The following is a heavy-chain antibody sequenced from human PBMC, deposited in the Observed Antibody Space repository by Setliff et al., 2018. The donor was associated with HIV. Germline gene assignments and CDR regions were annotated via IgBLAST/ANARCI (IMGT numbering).Heavy chain of an antibody. V-gene: IGHV4-39*01. CDR3: ARQAGTYWGFVYYMDV. CDR2: THSSGNS. D-gene: IGHD7-27*01. CDR1: GDSVISSRFH. Sequence: SETLSLTCTVSGDSVISSRFHWGRLRQPPGKGLEWIAITHSSGNSYYNPSLEGRVTIAVDMSKSQLSLNLTSVTAADTAVYYCARQAGTYWGFVYYMDVCGKGTTVTVSS. J-gene: IGHJ6*03.